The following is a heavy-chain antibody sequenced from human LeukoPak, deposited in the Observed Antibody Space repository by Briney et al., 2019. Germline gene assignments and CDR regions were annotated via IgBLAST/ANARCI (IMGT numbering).Heavy chain of an antibody. J-gene: IGHJ5*02. V-gene: IGHV1-2*02. CDR1: GYTFTGYY. CDR2: INPNSGGT. CDR3: ARDHGSYRMSWFDP. Sequence: ASVKVSCKASGYTFTGYYMHWVRQAPGQGLEWMGWINPNSGGTNYAQKFQGRVTMTRDTSISTAYMELSRLRSDDTAVYYCARDHGSYRMSWFDPWGQGTLVTVSS. D-gene: IGHD1-26*01.